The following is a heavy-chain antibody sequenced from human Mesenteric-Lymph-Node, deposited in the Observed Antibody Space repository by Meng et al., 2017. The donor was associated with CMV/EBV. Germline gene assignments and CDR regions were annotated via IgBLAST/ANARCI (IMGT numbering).Heavy chain of an antibody. V-gene: IGHV5-51*01. J-gene: IGHJ6*02. D-gene: IGHD2-2*03. CDR1: GYTFDSNW. CDR3: ARLGSCAINSCYGPSYYYYGVDV. CDR2: VYPADSDT. Sequence: GGSLRLSCKASGYTFDSNWIAWVRQMPGKGLEWMGIVYPADSDTRYNPSFQGQVSISADKSINTAFLQWRSLRASDTAKYYCARLGSCAINSCYGPSYYYYGVDVWGQGTTVTVSS.